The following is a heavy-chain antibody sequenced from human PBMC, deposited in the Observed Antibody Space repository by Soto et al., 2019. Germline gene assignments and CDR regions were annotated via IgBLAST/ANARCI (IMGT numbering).Heavy chain of an antibody. Sequence: XGTLALTCAVSGYSISSGYYWGCIRQPPGKGLEWIGSIYHSGSTYYNPSLKSRVTISVDTSKNQFSLKLSSVTAADTAVYYCARDRNIAAADFDYWGQGTLVTVSS. CDR3: ARDRNIAAADFDY. V-gene: IGHV4-38-2*02. CDR1: GYSISSGYY. CDR2: IYHSGST. D-gene: IGHD6-13*01. J-gene: IGHJ4*02.